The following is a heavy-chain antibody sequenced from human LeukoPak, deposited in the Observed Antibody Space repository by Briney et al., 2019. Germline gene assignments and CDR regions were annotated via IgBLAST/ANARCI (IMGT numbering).Heavy chain of an antibody. D-gene: IGHD2-21*02. J-gene: IGHJ3*02. CDR2: INHSGST. Sequence: PSETLSLTCAVYGGSFSGYYWSWIRQPPGKGLEWIGEINHSGSTTYNPSLKSRVTISVDTSKNQFSLKLSSVTAADTAVYYCARVVVTALSHPFDIWGQGTMVTVSS. CDR3: ARVVVTALSHPFDI. CDR1: GGSFSGYY. V-gene: IGHV4-34*01.